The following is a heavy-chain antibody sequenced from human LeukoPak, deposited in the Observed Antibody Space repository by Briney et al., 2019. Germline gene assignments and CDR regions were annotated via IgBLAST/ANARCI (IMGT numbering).Heavy chain of an antibody. Sequence: SETLSLTCTAAGGSISSYYWGWLRQPAGKGLEWIGRIYTSGGTNYHPSLKSRATMSVDTSKNQFSLKLSSVTAADTAVYFCARGGGHSLSVAFDVWGQGTKVTVSS. V-gene: IGHV4-4*07. D-gene: IGHD3-10*01. CDR3: ARGGGHSLSVAFDV. J-gene: IGHJ3*01. CDR1: GGSISSYY. CDR2: IYTSGGT.